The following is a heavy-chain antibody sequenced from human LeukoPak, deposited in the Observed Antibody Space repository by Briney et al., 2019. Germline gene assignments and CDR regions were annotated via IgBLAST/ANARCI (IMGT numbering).Heavy chain of an antibody. D-gene: IGHD3-22*01. CDR1: GFTFDDYA. Sequence: GRSLRLSCAASGFTFDDYAMHWVRQAPGKGLEWVSGISWNSGSIGYADSVKGRFTISRANAKNSLYLQMNSLRAEDTALYYCAKSGDSSGYDAFDIWGQGTMVTVSS. CDR3: AKSGDSSGYDAFDI. J-gene: IGHJ3*02. CDR2: ISWNSGSI. V-gene: IGHV3-9*01.